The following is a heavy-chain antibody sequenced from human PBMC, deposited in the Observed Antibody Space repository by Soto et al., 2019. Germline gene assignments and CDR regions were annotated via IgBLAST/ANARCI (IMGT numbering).Heavy chain of an antibody. D-gene: IGHD3-16*02. CDR1: GFTFSSYA. CDR2: ISGSGGST. V-gene: IGHV3-23*01. CDR3: AKIRDYVWGSYRPTGKYFDY. J-gene: IGHJ4*02. Sequence: GGSLRLSCAASGFTFSSYAMSWVRQAPGKGLEWVSAISGSGGSTYYADSVKGRFTISRDNSKNTLYLQMNSLRAEDTAVYYCAKIRDYVWGSYRPTGKYFDYWGQGTLVTVSS.